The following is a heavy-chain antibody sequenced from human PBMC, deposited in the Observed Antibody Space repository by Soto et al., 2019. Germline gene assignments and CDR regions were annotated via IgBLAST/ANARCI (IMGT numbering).Heavy chain of an antibody. D-gene: IGHD6-19*01. CDR2: IRRKANSYTT. CDR3: AMLGGWSGGSSGMAV. Sequence: EVQLVESGGGLVQPGGSLRLSCAASGLIFSDYHMDWVRQAPGKGLEWVGSIRRKANSYTTEYAASVKGRFTISRDDSKTSLYLQMNSPKSEDTAVYYCAMLGGWSGGSSGMAVCGQGTTVTVSS. CDR1: GLIFSDYH. V-gene: IGHV3-72*01. J-gene: IGHJ6*02.